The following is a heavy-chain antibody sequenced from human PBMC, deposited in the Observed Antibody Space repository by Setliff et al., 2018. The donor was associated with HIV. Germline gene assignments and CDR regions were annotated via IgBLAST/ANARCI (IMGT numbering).Heavy chain of an antibody. D-gene: IGHD2-15*01. Sequence: SVKVSCKASGDTLSIHPISWVRQAPGRGLEWMGGIIPAFGRANYAQKFQGRVTITTDESTTTVFMELSGLRSEDTAVYYCARVPCSGGSCYEGGWFDPWGQGTLVTVSS. CDR3: ARVPCSGGSCYEGGWFDP. CDR2: IIPAFGRA. V-gene: IGHV1-69*05. CDR1: GDTLSIHP. J-gene: IGHJ5*02.